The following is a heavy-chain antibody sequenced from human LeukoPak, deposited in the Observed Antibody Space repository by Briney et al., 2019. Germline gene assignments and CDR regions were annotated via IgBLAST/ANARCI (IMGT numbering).Heavy chain of an antibody. Sequence: GGSLGLSCAASGFTFRNYAIHWVRQAPGKGLEWVANIKPDGSEEYYVDSVKDRFTISRDNAKNSLYLQMNSLRAEDTAVYYCSGDPGDYWGQGTLVTVSS. CDR2: IKPDGSEE. CDR1: GFTFRNYA. V-gene: IGHV3-7*04. J-gene: IGHJ4*02. CDR3: SGDPGDY. D-gene: IGHD7-27*01.